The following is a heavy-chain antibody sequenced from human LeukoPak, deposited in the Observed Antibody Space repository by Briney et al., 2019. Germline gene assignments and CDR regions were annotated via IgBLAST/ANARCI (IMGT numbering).Heavy chain of an antibody. J-gene: IGHJ4*02. CDR2: IWYDGSNK. Sequence: GGSLRLSCEASGFSFSNYGMLWVRQAPGKGLEWVAVIWYDGSNKYYADSVKGRFAISRDNSKNTLYVQMSSLRAEDTAVYYCARSNNGGWGYCDYWGQGSLVTVSS. D-gene: IGHD3-16*01. V-gene: IGHV3-33*01. CDR3: ARSNNGGWGYCDY. CDR1: GFSFSNYG.